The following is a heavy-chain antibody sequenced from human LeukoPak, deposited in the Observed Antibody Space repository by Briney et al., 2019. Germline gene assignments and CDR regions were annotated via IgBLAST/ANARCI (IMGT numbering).Heavy chain of an antibody. V-gene: IGHV1-18*01. Sequence: GASVKVSCKASGYTVTSYGISWVRQAPGQGLEWMGWISAYNGNTNYAQKLQGRVTMTTDTSTSTAYMELRSLRSDDTAVYYCARDGYSYGLYGMDVWGQGTTVTVSS. D-gene: IGHD5-18*01. CDR1: GYTVTSYG. CDR3: ARDGYSYGLYGMDV. J-gene: IGHJ6*02. CDR2: ISAYNGNT.